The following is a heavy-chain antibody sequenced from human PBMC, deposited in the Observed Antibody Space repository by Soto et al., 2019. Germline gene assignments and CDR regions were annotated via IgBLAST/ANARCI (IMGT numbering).Heavy chain of an antibody. CDR2: INADNGNT. D-gene: IGHD6-19*01. J-gene: IGHJ5*02. V-gene: IGHV1-18*01. CDR1: GYTFTSYG. Sequence: ASVKVYCKASGYTFTSYGISWVRQAPGKGLEWMGWINADNGNTNYAQKLQGRVTMTTDTSTDTAYMELSSLRSEDTAVYYCATEGIAVAGTSWFDPWGQGTLVTVSS. CDR3: ATEGIAVAGTSWFDP.